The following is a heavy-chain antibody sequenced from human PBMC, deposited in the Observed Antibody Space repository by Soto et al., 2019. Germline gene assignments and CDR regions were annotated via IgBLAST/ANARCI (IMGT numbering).Heavy chain of an antibody. CDR3: ATGICSGGSCYPNWFDP. Sequence: GASVKVSCKVSGYTLTELSMHWVRQAPGKGLEWMGGFDPEDGETIYAQKFQGRVTMTEDTSTDTAYMELSSLRSEDTAVYYCATGICSGGSCYPNWFDPWGQGTLVTVSS. CDR1: GYTLTELS. V-gene: IGHV1-24*01. J-gene: IGHJ5*02. CDR2: FDPEDGET. D-gene: IGHD2-15*01.